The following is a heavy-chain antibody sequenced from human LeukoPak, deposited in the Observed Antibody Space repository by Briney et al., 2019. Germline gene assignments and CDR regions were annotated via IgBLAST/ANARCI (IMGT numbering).Heavy chain of an antibody. V-gene: IGHV3-48*03. CDR1: GFTFSSYE. CDR3: ARAVSIFGVASLEFDY. CDR2: ISSSGSTI. D-gene: IGHD3-3*01. Sequence: GGSLRLSCAASGFTFSSYEMNWVRQALGKGLEWVSYISSSGSTIYYADSVKGRFTISRDNAKNSLYLQMNSLRAEDTAVYYCARAVSIFGVASLEFDYWGQGTLVTVSS. J-gene: IGHJ4*02.